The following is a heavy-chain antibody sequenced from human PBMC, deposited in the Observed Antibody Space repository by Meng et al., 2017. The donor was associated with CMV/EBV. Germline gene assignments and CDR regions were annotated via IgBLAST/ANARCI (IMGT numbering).Heavy chain of an antibody. J-gene: IGHJ4*02. CDR3: AHVGPNSSSWSTSFDY. CDR1: GFSLSTSGVG. V-gene: IGHV2-5*01. Sequence: SGPTLVKPTQTLTLTCTFSGFSLSTSGVGVGWIRQPPGKALGWLALIYWNDDKRYSPSLTSRLTITNDTSKNQVVLTMTNMDPVDTATYYCAHVGPNSSSWSTSFDYWGQGTLVTVSS. D-gene: IGHD6-13*01. CDR2: IYWNDDK.